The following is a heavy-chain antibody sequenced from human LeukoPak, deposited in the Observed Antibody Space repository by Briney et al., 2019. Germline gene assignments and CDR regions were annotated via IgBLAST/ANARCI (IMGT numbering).Heavy chain of an antibody. V-gene: IGHV3-33*01. CDR1: GFTFSSYG. D-gene: IGHD3-22*01. J-gene: IGHJ4*02. Sequence: GGSLRLSCAASGFTFSSYGMHWVRQAPGKGLEWVAVIWYDGSNKYYADSVKGRFTISRDNSKNTLYLQMNSLRAEDTAVYYCVRSAFHAGSGNYYDYWGQGTLVTVSS. CDR3: VRSAFHAGSGNYYDY. CDR2: IWYDGSNK.